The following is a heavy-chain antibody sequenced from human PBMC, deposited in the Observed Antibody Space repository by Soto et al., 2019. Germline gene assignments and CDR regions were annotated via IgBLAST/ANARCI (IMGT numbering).Heavy chain of an antibody. Sequence: PGGSVRLSCAASGFPCGSYDMTWVRQAPGKGLEWVSTILVDGRTFYVDSVKGRFTISRDNSRNTVYLQMNSLTAGDTALYYCAKATATGGGAFDFCGQGTMVTVSS. J-gene: IGHJ3*01. CDR2: ILVDGRT. D-gene: IGHD2-8*02. V-gene: IGHV3-23*01. CDR3: AKATATGGGAFDF. CDR1: GFPCGSYD.